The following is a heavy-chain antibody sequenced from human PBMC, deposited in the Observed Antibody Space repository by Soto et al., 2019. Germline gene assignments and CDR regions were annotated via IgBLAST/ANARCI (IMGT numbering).Heavy chain of an antibody. CDR1: GYTFTSYG. CDR3: ARGYCSGGSCYSLYYYYYMDV. V-gene: IGHV1-18*01. J-gene: IGHJ6*03. Sequence: ASVKVSCKASGYTFTSYGISWVRQAPGQGLEWMGWISAYNGNTNYAQKLQGRVTMTTDTSTSTAYMELRSLRSDDTAVYYCARGYCSGGSCYSLYYYYYMDVWGKGTTVTVSS. D-gene: IGHD2-15*01. CDR2: ISAYNGNT.